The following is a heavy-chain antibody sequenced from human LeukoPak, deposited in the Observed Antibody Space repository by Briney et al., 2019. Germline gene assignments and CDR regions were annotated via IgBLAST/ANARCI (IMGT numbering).Heavy chain of an antibody. CDR2: IKSKTDGGTT. D-gene: IGHD6-19*01. Sequence: GGSLRLSCAASGFTFSNAWMSWVRQAPGKGLEWVGRIKSKTDGGTTDYAAPVKGRFTISRDDSKNTLYLQMNSLKTEDTAVYYCTPLGPTAVAGTDYWGQGTLVTVSS. J-gene: IGHJ4*02. CDR3: TPLGPTAVAGTDY. V-gene: IGHV3-15*01. CDR1: GFTFSNAW.